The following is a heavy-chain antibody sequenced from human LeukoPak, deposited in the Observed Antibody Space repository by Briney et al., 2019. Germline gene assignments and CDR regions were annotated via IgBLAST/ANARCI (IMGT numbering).Heavy chain of an antibody. CDR1: GGSISSYY. V-gene: IGHV4-59*01. J-gene: IGHJ4*02. Sequence: SETLSPTCTVSGGSISSYYWSWIRQPPGKGLEWIGYIYYSGSTNYNPSLKSRVTISVDTSKNQFSLKLSSVTAADTAVYYCAGERGYYYDSSGYYLSYWGQGTLVTVSS. CDR2: IYYSGST. D-gene: IGHD3-22*01. CDR3: AGERGYYYDSSGYYLSY.